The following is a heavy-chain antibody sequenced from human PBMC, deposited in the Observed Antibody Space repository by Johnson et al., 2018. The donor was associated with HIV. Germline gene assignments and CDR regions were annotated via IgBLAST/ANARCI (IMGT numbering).Heavy chain of an antibody. Sequence: VQLVESGGGLVKPGGSLRLSCAASGFTFSNAWMSWVRQAPGTGLEWVGRIKSKTDGGTTDYAAPVTGRFTISRDDSKNTLYLQMNSLRAEDTAVYYCARGLYGSGSYYKTPLGAFDIWGQGTMVTVSS. CDR3: ARGLYGSGSYYKTPLGAFDI. CDR2: IKSKTDGGTT. D-gene: IGHD3-10*01. V-gene: IGHV3-15*01. J-gene: IGHJ3*02. CDR1: GFTFSNAW.